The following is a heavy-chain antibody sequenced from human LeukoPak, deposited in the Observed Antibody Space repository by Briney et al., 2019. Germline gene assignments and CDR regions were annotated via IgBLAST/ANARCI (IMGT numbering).Heavy chain of an antibody. D-gene: IGHD3-22*01. V-gene: IGHV1-69*05. CDR1: GGTFSSYA. Sequence: SVKASCKASGGTFSSYAIGWVRQAPGQGLEWMGGIIPIFGTANYAQKFQGRVTITTDESTSTAYMELSSLRSEDTAVYYCARDRLGDSSGYYSRWFDPWGQGTLVTVSS. CDR3: ARDRLGDSSGYYSRWFDP. J-gene: IGHJ5*02. CDR2: IIPIFGTA.